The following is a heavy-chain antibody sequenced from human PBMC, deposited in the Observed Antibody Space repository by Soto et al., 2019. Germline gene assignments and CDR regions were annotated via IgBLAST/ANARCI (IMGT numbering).Heavy chain of an antibody. V-gene: IGHV4-31*03. D-gene: IGHD3-10*01. J-gene: IGHJ5*02. CDR3: ARGYYYGSGIYYLSHTWFDP. CDR1: GGSISSGGYY. Sequence: SETLSLTCTVSGGSISSGGYYWSWIRQHPGKGLEWIGYIYYSGSTYYNPSLKSRVTISVDTSKNQFSLKLSSVTAADTAVYYCARGYYYGSGIYYLSHTWFDPWGQGTLVTVSS. CDR2: IYYSGST.